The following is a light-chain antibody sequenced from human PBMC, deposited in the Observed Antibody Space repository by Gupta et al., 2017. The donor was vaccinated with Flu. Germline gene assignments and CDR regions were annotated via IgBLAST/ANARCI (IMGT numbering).Light chain of an antibody. J-gene: IGLJ2*01. CDR2: DTT. CDR3: LLSDSGIWI. Sequence: QSWVTQEPSLTVSPGGTVTLTCASNTGAVTSGLHPYRFQQKPGQAPRTMIYDTTNKHSWTPVRFSGSLLGGKAALTLSGAQTDDEAEHFCLLSDSGIWIFGGGTKLTVL. V-gene: IGLV7-46*01. CDR1: TGAVTSGLH.